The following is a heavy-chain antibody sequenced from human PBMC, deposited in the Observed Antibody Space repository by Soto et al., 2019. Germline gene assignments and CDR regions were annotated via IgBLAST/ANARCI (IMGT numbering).Heavy chain of an antibody. CDR2: ISGSGGST. D-gene: IGHD2-2*01. CDR1: GFTFSSYA. V-gene: IGHV3-23*01. CDR3: AKDLFESDIVVVPAAIPYYYYGMDV. J-gene: IGHJ6*02. Sequence: RGSLRLSCAASGFTFSSYAMSWVRQAPGKGLEWGSAISGSGGSTYYADSVKGRFTISRDNSKNTLYLQMNSLRAEDTAVYYCAKDLFESDIVVVPAAIPYYYYGMDVWGQGTTVTVSS.